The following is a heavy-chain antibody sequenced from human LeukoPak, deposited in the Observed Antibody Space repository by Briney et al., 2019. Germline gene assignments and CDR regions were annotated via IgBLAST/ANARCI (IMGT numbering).Heavy chain of an antibody. V-gene: IGHV1-46*01. Sequence: ASVKVSCKASGYTFTSYYMHWVRQAPGQGLEWMGILNPSGGSTSYAQKFQGRVTMTRDTSTSTVYVELSSLRSEDTAVYYCARAALDYYDSSGANWYFDLWGRGTLVTVSS. CDR2: LNPSGGST. D-gene: IGHD3-22*01. CDR3: ARAALDYYDSSGANWYFDL. CDR1: GYTFTSYY. J-gene: IGHJ2*01.